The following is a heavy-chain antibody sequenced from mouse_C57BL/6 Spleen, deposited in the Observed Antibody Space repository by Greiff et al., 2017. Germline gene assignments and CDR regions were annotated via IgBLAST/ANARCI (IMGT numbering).Heavy chain of an antibody. CDR2: IYPGSGST. Sequence: VQLQQSGAELVKPGASVKMSCKASGYTFTSYWITWVKQRPGQGLEWIGDIYPGSGSTNYNEKFKSKATLTVDTSSSTAYMQLSSLTSEDSAVYYCARGGSSYGYAMDYWGQGTSVTVSS. CDR1: GYTFTSYW. CDR3: ARGGSSYGYAMDY. J-gene: IGHJ4*01. D-gene: IGHD1-1*01. V-gene: IGHV1-55*01.